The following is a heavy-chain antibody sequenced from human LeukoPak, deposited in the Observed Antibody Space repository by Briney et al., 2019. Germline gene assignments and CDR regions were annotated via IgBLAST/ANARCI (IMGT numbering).Heavy chain of an antibody. CDR3: ARDSAGNDY. CDR2: IKQDGSEK. CDR1: GFTFSSYW. D-gene: IGHD6-13*01. V-gene: IGHV3-7*01. J-gene: IGHJ4*02. Sequence: GGSLRLSCEATGFTFSSYWMSWVRQAPGKGLEWVANIKQDGSEKYYVDSVKGRFTISRDNAKNSLYLQMNSLRAEDTAMYYCARDSAGNDYWGQGTLVTVSS.